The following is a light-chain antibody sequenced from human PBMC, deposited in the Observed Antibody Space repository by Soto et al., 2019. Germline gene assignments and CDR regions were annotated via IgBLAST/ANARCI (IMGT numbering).Light chain of an antibody. CDR1: QSVSSN. CDR2: GAS. CDR3: QSYNNWPPGRT. V-gene: IGKV3-15*01. Sequence: EIVMTQSPATLSVSPGERATLSCRASQSVSSNLAWYQQKPGQAPRLLLYGASTRATGIPTRFSGSGSGTEFTLTISSLRSEDFAIYFCQSYNNWPPGRTFGQGTKVEIK. J-gene: IGKJ1*01.